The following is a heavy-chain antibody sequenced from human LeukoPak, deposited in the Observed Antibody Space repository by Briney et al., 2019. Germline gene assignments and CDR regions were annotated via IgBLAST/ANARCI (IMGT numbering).Heavy chain of an antibody. CDR3: AKQFGGNPYYFDS. CDR1: GFTFCIYG. CDR2: ISSSDTSAT. V-gene: IGHV3-23*01. Sequence: GGSLRLSCAASGFTFCIYGMGWVRQAPGKGLQWVSAISSSDTSATYYADSVKGRFTVSRDNSKNTLYMQMNSLRGEDTAVYYCAKQFGGNPYYFDSWGQGALVTVSS. D-gene: IGHD4-23*01. J-gene: IGHJ4*02.